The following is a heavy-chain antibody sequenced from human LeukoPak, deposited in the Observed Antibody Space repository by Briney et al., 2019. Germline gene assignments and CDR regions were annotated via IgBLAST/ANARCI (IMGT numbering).Heavy chain of an antibody. J-gene: IGHJ3*02. D-gene: IGHD5-24*01. CDR1: GGTFSSYA. V-gene: IGHV1-69*05. CDR3: ARELHRAFDI. Sequence: ASVKVSCKASGGTFSSYAISWVRQAPGQGLEWMGGIIPIFGTANYAQKFQGRVTITTDESTSTAYMELSSLRSEDTAVYYCARELHRAFDIWGQGTMVTVSS. CDR2: IIPIFGTA.